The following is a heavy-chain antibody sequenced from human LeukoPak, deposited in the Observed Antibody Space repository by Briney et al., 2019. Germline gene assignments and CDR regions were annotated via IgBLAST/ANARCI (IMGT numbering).Heavy chain of an antibody. J-gene: IGHJ4*02. CDR2: INHSGST. D-gene: IGHD3-3*01. CDR1: GGSFSGYY. V-gene: IGHV4-34*01. CDR3: ARFDNYDFWSGYWPRYFDY. Sequence: SEALSLTCAVYGGSFSGYYWSWIRQPPGKGLEWIGEINHSGSTNYNPSLKSRVTISVDTSKNQFSLKLSSVTAADTAVYYCARFDNYDFWSGYWPRYFDYWGQGTLVTVSS.